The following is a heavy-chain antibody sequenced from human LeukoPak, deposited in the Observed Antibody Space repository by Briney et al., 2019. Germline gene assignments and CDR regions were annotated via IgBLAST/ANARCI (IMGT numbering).Heavy chain of an antibody. CDR3: AREGIGGGLLKGYCSGGSCYGY. Sequence: ASVRVSCKASGYTFTGYYMHCVREAPGRGLGCMGWITPNSGGTNYAQKFQGRVTMTRDTSISTAYMELSRLKSDDTAVDYCAREGIGGGLLKGYCSGGSCYGYWGQGTLVTVSS. CDR1: GYTFTGYY. CDR2: ITPNSGGT. D-gene: IGHD2-15*01. J-gene: IGHJ4*02. V-gene: IGHV1-2*02.